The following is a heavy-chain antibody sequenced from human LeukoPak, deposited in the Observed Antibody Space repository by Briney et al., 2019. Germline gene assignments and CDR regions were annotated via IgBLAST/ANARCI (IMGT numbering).Heavy chain of an antibody. CDR2: MNPNSGNT. V-gene: IGHV1-8*03. Sequence: GASVKVSCKASGYTFTSYDINWVRQATGQGLEWMGWMNPNSGNTGYAQKFQGRVTITRNTSISTAYMELSSLRSEDTAVYYCARGPYYDFWSGYNYWGQGTLVTVSS. J-gene: IGHJ4*02. CDR3: ARGPYYDFWSGYNY. CDR1: GYTFTSYD. D-gene: IGHD3-3*01.